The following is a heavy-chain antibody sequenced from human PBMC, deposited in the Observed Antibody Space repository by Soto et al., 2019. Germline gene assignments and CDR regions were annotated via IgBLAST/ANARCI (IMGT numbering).Heavy chain of an antibody. Sequence: QVKLVDSGGGVVQPGRSLRLSCAASGFTFSSYGMHWVRQAPGKGLEWVAVIRYDGSNKYYADSVKGRFTISRDNSENTLYLQMNSLRAEDTAVYYCARGSEVGAFDIWGQGTMVTVSS. CDR3: ARGSEVGAFDI. V-gene: IGHV3-33*01. J-gene: IGHJ3*02. D-gene: IGHD6-6*01. CDR1: GFTFSSYG. CDR2: IRYDGSNK.